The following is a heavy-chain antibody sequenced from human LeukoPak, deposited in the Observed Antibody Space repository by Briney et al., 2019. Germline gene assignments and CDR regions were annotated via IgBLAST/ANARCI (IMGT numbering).Heavy chain of an antibody. V-gene: IGHV4-59*01. J-gene: IGHJ4*02. CDR1: GGSISSYY. CDR2: IYYSGST. CDR3: ARVDPDSSSTLEVFDY. Sequence: SETLSLTCTVSGGSISSYYWSWIRQPPGKGLEWIGYIYYSGSTNYNPSLKSRVTISVDTSKNQFSLKLSSVTAADTAVYYCARVDPDSSSTLEVFDYWGPGNLVTVSS. D-gene: IGHD6-6*01.